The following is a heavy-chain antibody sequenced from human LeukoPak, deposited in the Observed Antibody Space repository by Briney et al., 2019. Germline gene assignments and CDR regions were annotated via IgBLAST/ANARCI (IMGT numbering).Heavy chain of an antibody. V-gene: IGHV3-23*01. Sequence: GGSLRLSCAVSGFTFSSYAMSWVRQAPGKGLEWVSAISGSGGSTYYADSVKGRFTISRDNSKNTLYLQMNSLRAEDTAVYYCAKDGEYYYGSGSPEGWFDPWGQGTLVTVSS. CDR1: GFTFSSYA. J-gene: IGHJ5*02. CDR3: AKDGEYYYGSGSPEGWFDP. CDR2: ISGSGGST. D-gene: IGHD3-10*01.